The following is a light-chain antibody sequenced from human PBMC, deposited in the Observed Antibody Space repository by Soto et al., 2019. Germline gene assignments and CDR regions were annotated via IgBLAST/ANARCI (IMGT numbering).Light chain of an antibody. CDR1: QSVSSY. CDR2: VAS. Sequence: EMVMTQSPATLSVSPGERATLSCRASQSVSSYLAWYEQKPGQPPRLLIYVASTRAAGIPARFSGSGSGTEFTLTISSLQSEAFAVYYCQQYKDWPPRFGQGTKVEIK. J-gene: IGKJ1*01. V-gene: IGKV3-15*01. CDR3: QQYKDWPPR.